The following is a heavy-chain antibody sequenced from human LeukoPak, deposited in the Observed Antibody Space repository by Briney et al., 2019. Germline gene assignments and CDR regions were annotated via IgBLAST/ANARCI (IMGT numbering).Heavy chain of an antibody. CDR1: GFTVSSNY. CDR3: ARGRPHGNDY. J-gene: IGHJ4*02. V-gene: IGHV3-74*01. D-gene: IGHD4-23*01. Sequence: GGSLRLSCAASGFTVSSNYMSWVRQAPGKGLVWVSRIASDGSSTTYADSVKGRFSISRDNAKNTLYLPMNSLRGEDTAVYYCARGRPHGNDYWGQGTLVTVSS. CDR2: IASDGSST.